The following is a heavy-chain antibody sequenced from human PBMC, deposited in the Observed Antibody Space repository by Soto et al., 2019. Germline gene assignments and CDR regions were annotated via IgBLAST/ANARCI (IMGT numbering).Heavy chain of an antibody. CDR2: FDPEDGET. CDR3: ATEGYYDSSGYRDY. V-gene: IGHV1-24*01. D-gene: IGHD3-22*01. J-gene: IGHJ4*02. Sequence: GASVKVSCKVSGYTLTELAMHWVRQAPGEGLEWMGGFDPEDGETIYAQKFQGRVTMTEDTSTDTAYMELSSLRSEDTAVYYCATEGYYDSSGYRDYWGQGTLVTVSS. CDR1: GYTLTELA.